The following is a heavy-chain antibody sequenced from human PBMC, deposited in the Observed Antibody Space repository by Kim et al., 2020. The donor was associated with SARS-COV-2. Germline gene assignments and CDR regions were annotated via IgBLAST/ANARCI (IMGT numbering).Heavy chain of an antibody. CDR2: INTNTGNP. J-gene: IGHJ4*02. Sequence: ASVKVSCKASGYTFTSYAMNWVRQAPGQGLEWMGWINTNTGNPTYAQGFTGRFVFSLDTSVSTAYLQISSLKAEDTAVYYCARDQASYASQNIVSQTYWGQGTLVTVSS. D-gene: IGHD2-2*01. V-gene: IGHV7-4-1*02. CDR3: ARDQASYASQNIVSQTY. CDR1: GYTFTSYA.